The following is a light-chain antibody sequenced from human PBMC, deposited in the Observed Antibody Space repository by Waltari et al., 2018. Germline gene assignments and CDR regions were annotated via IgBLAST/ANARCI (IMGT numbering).Light chain of an antibody. CDR3: QYYVRLPVS. V-gene: IGKV3-20*01. J-gene: IGKJ1*01. CDR1: QSVGKF. Sequence: GRASQSVGKFLAWYQKKPGQAPRVLIYDASSRATGIPDRFSGSGFGTDFSLTISRLEPEDFAVYYCQYYVRLPVSFGQGTKVGIK. CDR2: DAS.